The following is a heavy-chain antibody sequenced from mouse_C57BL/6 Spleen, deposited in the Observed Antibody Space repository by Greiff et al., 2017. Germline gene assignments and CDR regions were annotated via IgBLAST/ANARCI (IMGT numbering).Heavy chain of an antibody. CDR3: ASSTKYYGISTHYSMDY. CDR1: GYTFTGYY. J-gene: IGHJ4*01. CDR2: IGPGNGST. D-gene: IGHD1-1*01. V-gene: IGHV1-77*01. Sequence: QVQLQQSGAELVKPGASVKISCKASGYTFTGYYINWVKQRPGQGLEWIGKIGPGNGSTDYNEKFKGKATLTADKSSITAYMQLSSLTSEASAVYFWASSTKYYGISTHYSMDYWGQGTSVTVSS.